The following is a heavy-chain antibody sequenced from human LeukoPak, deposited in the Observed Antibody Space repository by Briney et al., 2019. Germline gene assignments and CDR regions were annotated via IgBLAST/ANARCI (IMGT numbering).Heavy chain of an antibody. CDR2: INWNSGST. CDR1: GFTFDDYG. V-gene: IGHV3-20*04. CDR3: AREDDDSSGYYYTYYSDY. D-gene: IGHD3-22*01. Sequence: GGSLRLSCAASGFTFDDYGMSWVRQAPGKGLEWVSGINWNSGSTGYADSVKGRFTISRDNAKNSLYLQMNSLRAEDTALYYCAREDDDSSGYYYTYYSDYWGQGTLVTVSS. J-gene: IGHJ4*02.